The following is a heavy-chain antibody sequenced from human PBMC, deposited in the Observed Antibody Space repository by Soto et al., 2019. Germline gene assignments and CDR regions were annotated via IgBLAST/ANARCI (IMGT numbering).Heavy chain of an antibody. CDR2: IASTGDP. CDR1: GFTFSSYD. Sequence: PGESLRLSCAASGFTFSSYDMHWVRQGSGKGLEWVSSIASTGDPYYPGSVKGRFTISRENAKNSLYLHINSLTIGDTAVYYCAREGTGGGFDIWGQGTLVTVSS. CDR3: AREGTGGGFDI. D-gene: IGHD1-1*01. V-gene: IGHV3-13*04. J-gene: IGHJ3*02.